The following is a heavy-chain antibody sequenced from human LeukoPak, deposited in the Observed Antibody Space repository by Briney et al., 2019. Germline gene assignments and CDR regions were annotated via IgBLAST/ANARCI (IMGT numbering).Heavy chain of an antibody. Sequence: ASVKVSCKASGYTFTGYYMHWVRQAPGQGLEWMGGIIPIFGTANYAQKFQGRVTITADKSTSTAYMELSSLRSEDTAVYYCASGGIAAAGTIGNYYYYMDVWGKGTTVTVSS. CDR2: IIPIFGTA. V-gene: IGHV1-69*06. CDR3: ASGGIAAAGTIGNYYYYMDV. D-gene: IGHD6-13*01. J-gene: IGHJ6*03. CDR1: GYTFTGYY.